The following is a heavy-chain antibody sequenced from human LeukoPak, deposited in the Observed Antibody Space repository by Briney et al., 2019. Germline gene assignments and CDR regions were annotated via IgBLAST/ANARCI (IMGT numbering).Heavy chain of an antibody. CDR3: ARQREVVSDF. D-gene: IGHD2-15*01. Sequence: ASVKVSCKTSGYSFSSYGITRVRQVPGQGLEWMGWISPYNGKTKYAENLQDRITMTTDTSSTTAYMDLRSLRSDDTAMYYCARQREVVSDFWGQGTLVTVSS. V-gene: IGHV1-18*01. CDR2: ISPYNGKT. J-gene: IGHJ4*02. CDR1: GYSFSSYG.